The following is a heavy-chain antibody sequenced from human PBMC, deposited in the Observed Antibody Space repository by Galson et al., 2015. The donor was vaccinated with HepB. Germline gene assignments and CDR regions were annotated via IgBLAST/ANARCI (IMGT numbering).Heavy chain of an antibody. D-gene: IGHD6-13*01. CDR1: GFTFSSYS. V-gene: IGHV3-21*01. Sequence: SLRLSCAASGFTFSSYSMNWVRQAPGKGLEWVSSISSSSSYIYYADSVKGRFTISRDNAKNSLYLQMNSLRAEDTAVYYCAPHSSSWRADAFDIWGQGTMVTVSS. CDR2: ISSSSSYI. CDR3: APHSSSWRADAFDI. J-gene: IGHJ3*02.